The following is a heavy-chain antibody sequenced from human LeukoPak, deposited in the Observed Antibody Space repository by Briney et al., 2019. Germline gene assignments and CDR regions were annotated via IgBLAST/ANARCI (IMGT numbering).Heavy chain of an antibody. CDR2: IYYSGST. CDR1: GGSISSYY. V-gene: IGHV4-59*01. D-gene: IGHD6-13*01. Sequence: PSETLSLTCTVSGGSISSYYWSWIRQPPGKGLEWIGYIYYSGSTNYNPSLKSRVTISVDTSKNQFSLKLSSVTAADTAVYYCARVPRIATNYYGMDVWGQGTTVTVPS. J-gene: IGHJ6*02. CDR3: ARVPRIATNYYGMDV.